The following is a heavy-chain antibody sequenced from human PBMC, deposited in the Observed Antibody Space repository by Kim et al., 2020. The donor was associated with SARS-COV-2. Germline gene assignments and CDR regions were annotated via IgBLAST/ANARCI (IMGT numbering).Heavy chain of an antibody. V-gene: IGHV3-11*06. CDR3: ARDLLEMATISSSPFDY. Sequence: GGSLRLSCAASGFTFSDYYMSWIRQAPGKGLEWVSYISSSSSYTNYADSVKGRFTISRDNAKNSLYLQMNSLRAEDTAVYYCARDLLEMATISSSPFDYWGHRTLRTPSS. J-gene: IGHJ4*03. CDR1: GFTFSDYY. CDR2: ISSSSSYT. D-gene: IGHD5-12*01.